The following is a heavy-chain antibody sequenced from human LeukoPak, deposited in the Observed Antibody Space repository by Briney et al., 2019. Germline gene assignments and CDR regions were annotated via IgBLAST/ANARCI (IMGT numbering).Heavy chain of an antibody. D-gene: IGHD3-10*01. CDR2: ISSSSSYT. CDR1: GFTFSDYY. Sequence: GGSLRLSCAASGFTFSDYYMSWIRQAPGKGLEWVSYISSSSSYTNYADSVKGRFTTSRDNAKNSLYLQMTSLRAEDTAVYYCARDRAQYYYGSGSYRPYYYYGMDVWGQGNTVTVSS. V-gene: IGHV3-11*05. J-gene: IGHJ6*02. CDR3: ARDRAQYYYGSGSYRPYYYYGMDV.